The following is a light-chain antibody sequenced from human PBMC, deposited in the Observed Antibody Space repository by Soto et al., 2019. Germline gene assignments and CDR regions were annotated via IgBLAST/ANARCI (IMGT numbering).Light chain of an antibody. Sequence: EIVLTQSPGTLSFSPGERATLSWRAIQSVSSNFLAWYQEKPGQAPRLLIYGASSRATGIPDRFSGSGSGTDFTLTINRLEPEDFAVYYCRQYGRSLGFAFGGGTKVDNK. V-gene: IGKV3-20*01. J-gene: IGKJ4*01. CDR2: GAS. CDR3: RQYGRSLGFA. CDR1: QSVSSNF.